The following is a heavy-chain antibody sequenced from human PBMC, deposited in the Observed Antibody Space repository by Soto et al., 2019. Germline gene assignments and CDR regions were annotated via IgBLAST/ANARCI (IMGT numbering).Heavy chain of an antibody. D-gene: IGHD2-21*01. Sequence: PGGSLRLSCAASGFTFSNAWMSWVRQAPGKGLEWVGRIKSKTDGGTTDYAAPVKGRFTISREDSKNTLYLQMNSLKTEDTAVYYCTTDQTVVVVVIAIAHWGKETLVTVSS. V-gene: IGHV3-15*01. CDR1: GFTFSNAW. J-gene: IGHJ4*02. CDR3: TTDQTVVVVVIAIAH. CDR2: IKSKTDGGTT.